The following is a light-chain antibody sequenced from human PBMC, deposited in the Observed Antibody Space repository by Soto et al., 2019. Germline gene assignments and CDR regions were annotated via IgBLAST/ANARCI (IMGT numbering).Light chain of an antibody. CDR1: ANDVGNYNF. CDR2: EVT. V-gene: IGLV2-8*01. CDR3: ISYTSSSTSYV. J-gene: IGLJ1*01. Sequence: QSVLTQTPSASGSPGQSVTISCTGTANDVGNYNFVSWYQQHPGKAPKLIIYEVTKRPSGVPVRFSGSKSGNAASLTVSGLQAEDEADYYCISYTSSSTSYVFGTGTKLTVL.